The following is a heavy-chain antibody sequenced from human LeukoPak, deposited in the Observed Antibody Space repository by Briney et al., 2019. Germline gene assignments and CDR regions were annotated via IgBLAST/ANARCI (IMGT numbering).Heavy chain of an antibody. CDR3: AKHTAMVS. Sequence: HPGGSLRLSCAASGFTFSSYGMHWVRQVPGKGLEWVAVISYDGSNKYYADSVKGRFTISRDNSKNTLYLQMNSLRAEDTAVYYCAKHTAMVSWGQGTLVTVSS. D-gene: IGHD5-18*01. J-gene: IGHJ5*02. V-gene: IGHV3-30*18. CDR1: GFTFSSYG. CDR2: ISYDGSNK.